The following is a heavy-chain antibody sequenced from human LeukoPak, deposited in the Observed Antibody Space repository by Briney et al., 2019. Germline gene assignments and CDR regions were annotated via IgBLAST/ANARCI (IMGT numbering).Heavy chain of an antibody. D-gene: IGHD6-19*01. Sequence: GGSLRLSCAASGFTFSSYAMHWVRQAPGKGLEWVAVISYDGSNKYYADSVKGRFTISRDNSKNTLYLQMNSLRAEDTAVYYCARDGKAVAVAFDIWGQGTMVTVSS. CDR1: GFTFSSYA. J-gene: IGHJ3*02. V-gene: IGHV3-30*04. CDR2: ISYDGSNK. CDR3: ARDGKAVAVAFDI.